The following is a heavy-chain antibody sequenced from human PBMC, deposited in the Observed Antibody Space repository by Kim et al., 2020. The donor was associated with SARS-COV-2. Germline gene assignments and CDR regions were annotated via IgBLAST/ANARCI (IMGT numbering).Heavy chain of an antibody. CDR3: AKGPYYYDSSGYYRDYGMDV. Sequence: GGSLSLSCAASGFTFRSYGMSWVRQAPGKGLEWVSGISGSGDTTHYADSVKGRFTISRDNSKNTLFLQMISLRAEDTAVYYCAKGPYYYDSSGYYRDYGMDVCGQGTTVTVSS. V-gene: IGHV3-23*01. D-gene: IGHD3-22*01. CDR1: GFTFRSYG. J-gene: IGHJ6*02. CDR2: ISGSGDTT.